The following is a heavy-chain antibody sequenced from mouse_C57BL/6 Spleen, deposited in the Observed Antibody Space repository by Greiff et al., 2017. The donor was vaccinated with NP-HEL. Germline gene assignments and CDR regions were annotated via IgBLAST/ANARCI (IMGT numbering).Heavy chain of an antibody. CDR2: IDPETGGT. CDR1: GYTFTDYE. V-gene: IGHV1-15*01. CDR3: PTGRGDYFDY. Sequence: QVHVKQSGAELVRPGASVTLSCKASGYTFTDYEMHWVKQTPVHGLEWIGAIDPETGGTAYNQKFKGKAILTADKSSSTAYMELRSLTSEDSAVYYCPTGRGDYFDYWGQGTTLTVSS. D-gene: IGHD4-1*01. J-gene: IGHJ2*01.